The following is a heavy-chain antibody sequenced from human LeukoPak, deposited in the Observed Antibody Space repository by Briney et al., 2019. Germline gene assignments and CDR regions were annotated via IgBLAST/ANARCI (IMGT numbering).Heavy chain of an antibody. V-gene: IGHV3-9*01. CDR3: VKARDTGGYYYRGDFDY. J-gene: IGHJ4*02. CDR2: IIWNSGTI. Sequence: GGSLRLSCAASGFSFGDYAMHWVRQAPGKGLEWVSGIIWNSGTIGYADSVKGRFTISRDSAKNSLYLQMNSLRPEDTALYYCVKARDTGGYYYRGDFDYWGQGTLVTFSS. CDR1: GFSFGDYA. D-gene: IGHD3-22*01.